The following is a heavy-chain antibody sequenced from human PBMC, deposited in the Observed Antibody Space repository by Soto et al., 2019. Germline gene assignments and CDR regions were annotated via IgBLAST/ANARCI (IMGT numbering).Heavy chain of an antibody. D-gene: IGHD6-19*01. V-gene: IGHV3-30*18. CDR1: GFTFSSYG. Sequence: QVQLVESGGGVVQPGRSLRLSCAASGFTFSSYGMHWVRQAPGKGLEWVAVISYDGNNEYYAESVKGRFTISRDNSKNTLSLQMNSRRGEDTAVYYCAKGPVVAVADTVDYWGQGTLVTVSS. CDR2: ISYDGNNE. CDR3: AKGPVVAVADTVDY. J-gene: IGHJ4*02.